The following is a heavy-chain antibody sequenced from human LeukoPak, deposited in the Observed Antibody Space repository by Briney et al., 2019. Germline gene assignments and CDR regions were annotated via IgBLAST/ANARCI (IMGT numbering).Heavy chain of an antibody. CDR3: ARDPEERLLPFDY. Sequence: ASVKVSCKASGGTFSSYAISWVRQAPGQGLEWMGIINPSGGSTSYAQKFQGRVTMTRDTSTSTVYMELSSLRSEDTAVYYCARDPEERLLPFDYWGQGTLVTVSS. D-gene: IGHD5-24*01. CDR2: INPSGGST. CDR1: GGTFSSYA. V-gene: IGHV1-46*01. J-gene: IGHJ4*02.